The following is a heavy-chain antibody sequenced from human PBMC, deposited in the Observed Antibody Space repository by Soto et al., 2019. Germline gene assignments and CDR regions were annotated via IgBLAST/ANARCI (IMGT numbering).Heavy chain of an antibody. D-gene: IGHD3-22*01. CDR2: MNPNSGNT. J-gene: IGHJ6*02. CDR3: ARSYYDSSAYYYYYGMDV. Sequence: ASVKVSCKASGYTFTSYDINWVRQATGQGLEWMGWMNPNSGNTGYAQTFQGRVTMTRNTSTSTAYMELSSLRSEDTAVYHCARSYYDSSAYYYYYGMDVWGQGTTVTVSS. CDR1: GYTFTSYD. V-gene: IGHV1-8*01.